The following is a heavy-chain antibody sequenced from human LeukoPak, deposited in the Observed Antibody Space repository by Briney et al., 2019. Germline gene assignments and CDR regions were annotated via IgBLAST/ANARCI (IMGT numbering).Heavy chain of an antibody. J-gene: IGHJ6*03. V-gene: IGHV4-59*01. D-gene: IGHD3-3*01. CDR2: IYYSGST. CDR1: GGSISSYY. Sequence: SETLSLTCTVSGGSISSYYWSWIRQPPGKGLEWIGYIYYSGSTNYNPSLKSRVTISVDTSKNQFSLKLGSVTAADTAVYYCARDQGTYYDFWSGTNRDYYYYYMDVWGKGTTVTVSS. CDR3: ARDQGTYYDFWSGTNRDYYYYYMDV.